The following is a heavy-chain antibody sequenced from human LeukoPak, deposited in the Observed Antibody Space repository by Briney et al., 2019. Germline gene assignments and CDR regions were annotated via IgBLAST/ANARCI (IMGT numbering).Heavy chain of an antibody. D-gene: IGHD5-12*01. J-gene: IGHJ4*02. CDR2: AYSDGNT. Sequence: GGSLRLSCAVSGITVKSTYISWVRQAPGKGLEWVSVAYSDGNTYYAGSVKGRFTISRDNSKNTVFLQMNSLRAEDTAIYDCAKGAYDYIEIGYFDSWGQGTLVTVSS. V-gene: IGHV3-53*01. CDR1: GITVKSTY. CDR3: AKGAYDYIEIGYFDS.